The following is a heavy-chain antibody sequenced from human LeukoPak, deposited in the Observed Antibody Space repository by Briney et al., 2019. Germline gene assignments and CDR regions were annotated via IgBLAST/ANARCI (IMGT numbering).Heavy chain of an antibody. CDR1: GFTFSSYA. J-gene: IGHJ4*02. CDR2: ISGSGGST. Sequence: EGSLRLSCAASGFTFSSYAMSWVRQAPGKGLEWVSAISGSGGSTYYADSVKGRFTISRDNSKNTLYLQMNSLRSEDTAVYYCAYTSPSTFGVVIISFDYWGQGTLVTVSS. V-gene: IGHV3-23*01. CDR3: AYTSPSTFGVVIISFDY. D-gene: IGHD3-3*01.